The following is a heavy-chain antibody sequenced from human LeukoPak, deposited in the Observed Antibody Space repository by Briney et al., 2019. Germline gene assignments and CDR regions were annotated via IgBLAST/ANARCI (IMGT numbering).Heavy chain of an antibody. CDR3: ATRYCTDGSCLDY. J-gene: IGHJ4*02. CDR1: GFTFSTYA. V-gene: IGHV3-23*01. D-gene: IGHD2-15*01. CDR2: ISGSGGDT. Sequence: SGGSLRISCAASGFTFSTYAMSWVRQAPGEGLEWVSAISGSGGDTFYADSVKGRFTISRDNFKNTLYLQMHSLRAEDTAIYYCATRYCTDGSCLDYWGQGTLVTVSS.